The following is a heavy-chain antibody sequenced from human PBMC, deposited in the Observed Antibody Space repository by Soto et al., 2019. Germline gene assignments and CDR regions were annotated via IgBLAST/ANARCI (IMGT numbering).Heavy chain of an antibody. V-gene: IGHV4-30-2*01. Sequence: SETLSLTCAVSGGSIISGGYSWSWIRQPPGKGLEWIGYIYSGTTHYNPSLESRVTIAMDRSKNQVSLSLKSVTAADTAVYYCAREDSAAFFDFWGQGTLVTVS. CDR3: AREDSAAFFDF. D-gene: IGHD1-26*01. J-gene: IGHJ4*02. CDR1: GGSIISGGYS. CDR2: IYSGTT.